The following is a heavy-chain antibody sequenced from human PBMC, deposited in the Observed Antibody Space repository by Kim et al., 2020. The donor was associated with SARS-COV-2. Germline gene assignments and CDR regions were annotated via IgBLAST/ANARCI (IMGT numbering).Heavy chain of an antibody. D-gene: IGHD1-26*01. Sequence: GGSLRLSCAASGFTFSSYAMHWVRQAPGKGLEWVAVISYDGSNKYYADSVKGRFTISRDNSKNTLYLQMNSLRAEDTAVYYCARDPNIEWELPFDYWGQGTLVTVSS. V-gene: IGHV3-30-3*01. J-gene: IGHJ4*02. CDR2: ISYDGSNK. CDR1: GFTFSSYA. CDR3: ARDPNIEWELPFDY.